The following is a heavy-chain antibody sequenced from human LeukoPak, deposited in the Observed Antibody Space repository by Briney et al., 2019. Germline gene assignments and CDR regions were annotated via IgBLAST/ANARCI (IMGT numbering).Heavy chain of an antibody. D-gene: IGHD3-22*01. CDR3: ARRRTYYDSSGYSTDAFDI. CDR2: IDSRGGTI. V-gene: IGHV3-48*01. J-gene: IGHJ3*02. Sequence: PGGSLRLSCAASGFTVSSNYMSWVREAPGKGLEWGSYIDSRGGTIYYADSVKGRFTISRDNAKNSLYLQMNSLRAEDTAVYYCARRRTYYDSSGYSTDAFDIWGQGTMDTVSS. CDR1: GFTVSSNY.